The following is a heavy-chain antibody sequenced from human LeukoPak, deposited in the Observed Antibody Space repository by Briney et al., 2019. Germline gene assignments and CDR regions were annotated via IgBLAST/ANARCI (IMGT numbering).Heavy chain of an antibody. CDR1: GFTFSSYS. CDR2: ISSSSSYI. J-gene: IGHJ4*02. D-gene: IGHD3-9*01. Sequence: GGSLRLSCAASGFTFSSYSMNWVRQAPGKGLEWASSISSSSSYIYYADSVKGRFTISRDNAKNSLYLQMNSLRAEDTAVYYCAREYYDILTGSRPFDYWGQGTLVTVSS. V-gene: IGHV3-21*01. CDR3: AREYYDILTGSRPFDY.